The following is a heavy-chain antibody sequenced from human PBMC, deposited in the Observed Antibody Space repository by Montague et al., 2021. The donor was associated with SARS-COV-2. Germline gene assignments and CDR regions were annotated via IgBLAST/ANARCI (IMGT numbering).Heavy chain of an antibody. CDR2: IYYSGST. CDR3: ARGFDI. Sequence: SETLSLTCTVSGCSISSYYWSWIRQPPGKGLEWIGYIYYSGSTNYNPSLKGRVTISVDTSKNQFSLKLSSVTAADTAVYYCARGFDIWGQGTMVTVSS. CDR1: GCSISSYY. V-gene: IGHV4-59*01. J-gene: IGHJ3*02.